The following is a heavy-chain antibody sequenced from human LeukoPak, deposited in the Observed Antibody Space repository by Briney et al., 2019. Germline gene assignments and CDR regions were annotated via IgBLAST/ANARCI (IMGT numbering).Heavy chain of an antibody. V-gene: IGHV4-59*01. CDR2: IYYSGNT. J-gene: IGHJ4*02. Sequence: KPSETLSLTCTVSGGSISSFYWSWIRQPPGKGLEWIGYIYYSGNTNYNPSLKNRVTISVDTSKNQFSLKLSSVIAADTAVYYCARGYSGSYGRFNYWGQGTLATVSS. CDR3: ARGYSGSYGRFNY. D-gene: IGHD1-26*01. CDR1: GGSISSFY.